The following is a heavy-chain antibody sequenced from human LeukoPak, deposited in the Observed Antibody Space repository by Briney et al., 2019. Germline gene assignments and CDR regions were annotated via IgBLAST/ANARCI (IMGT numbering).Heavy chain of an antibody. J-gene: IGHJ4*02. CDR3: ARGSFDSSGYYVFDY. CDR2: IYTSGST. Sequence: KPSETLSLTCTVSGGSISSYYWSWIRQPPGKGLEWIGYIYTSGSTNYNPSLKSRVTISVDTSKNHFSLRLTSVTAADTAVYYCARGSFDSSGYYVFDYWGQGRLVTVSS. V-gene: IGHV4-4*09. CDR1: GGSISSYY. D-gene: IGHD3-22*01.